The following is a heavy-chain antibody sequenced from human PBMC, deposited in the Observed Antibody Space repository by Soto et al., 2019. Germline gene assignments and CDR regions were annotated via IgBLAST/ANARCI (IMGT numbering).Heavy chain of an antibody. Sequence: EASVKVSCKASGYTFTSYGISWVRQAPGQGLEWMGWISAYNGNTNYAQKLQGRVTMTTDTSTSTAYMELRSLRSDDTAVYYCARAIAAAGTKWFDPWGQGTLVTVSS. J-gene: IGHJ5*02. V-gene: IGHV1-18*01. D-gene: IGHD6-13*01. CDR3: ARAIAAAGTKWFDP. CDR2: ISAYNGNT. CDR1: GYTFTSYG.